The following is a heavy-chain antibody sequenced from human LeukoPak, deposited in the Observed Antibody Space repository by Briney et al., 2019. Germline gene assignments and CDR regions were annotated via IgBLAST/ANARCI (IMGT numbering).Heavy chain of an antibody. D-gene: IGHD3-22*01. CDR1: GFTFSSYS. J-gene: IGHJ4*02. CDR2: ISSSSSYI. Sequence: GGSLRLSCAASGFTFSSYSMSWVRQAPGKGLEWVSSISSSSSYIYYADSVKGRRFTISRDNAKNSLYLQMNNLRAEDTAVYYCARGEYYDSSGYYSFDYWGQGTLVTVSS. CDR3: ARGEYYDSSGYYSFDY. V-gene: IGHV3-21*01.